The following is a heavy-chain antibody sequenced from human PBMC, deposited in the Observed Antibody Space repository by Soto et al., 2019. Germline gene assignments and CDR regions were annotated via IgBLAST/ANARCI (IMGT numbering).Heavy chain of an antibody. CDR3: AKAWMDNARQRYFDH. CDR2: ISGSGGGT. D-gene: IGHD5-12*01. V-gene: IGHV3-23*01. J-gene: IGHJ4*02. CDR1: GFTFSSYA. Sequence: EMQLLESGGGLVQPGGSLRLSCAASGFTFSSYAMSWVRQAPGKGLEWVSAISGSGGGTYYADSVKGRFTISRDNSKYTLYLQMNSLRAEDTAVYSCAKAWMDNARQRYFDHWGQGTLVTVSS.